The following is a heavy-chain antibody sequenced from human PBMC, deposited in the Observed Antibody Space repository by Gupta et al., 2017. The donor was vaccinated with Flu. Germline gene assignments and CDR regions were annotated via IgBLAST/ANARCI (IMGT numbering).Heavy chain of an antibody. CDR2: FCSGGNS. V-gene: IGHV3-66*02. D-gene: IGHD6-19*01. Sequence: VQLVVSGGGVVVPGGSLILSCAASGCTASNNYMTWVRQAPGKGLEWVSVFCSGGNSYYADSVRGRFTISREKTKSTVYLRMNSLRPEDTAVYYWAKGAYSSGRRPADSCDFWGQGTLVTVSS. CDR3: AKGAYSSGRRPADSCDF. J-gene: IGHJ4*02. CDR1: GCTASNNY.